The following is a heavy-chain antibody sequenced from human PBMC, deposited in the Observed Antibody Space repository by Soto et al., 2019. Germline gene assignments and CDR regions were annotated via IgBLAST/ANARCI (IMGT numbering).Heavy chain of an antibody. V-gene: IGHV3-30*02. CDR2: IWYDGSNK. CDR1: GFTFSSYG. CDR3: AKSRADYSNYGMDV. D-gene: IGHD4-4*01. J-gene: IGHJ6*02. Sequence: GGSLRLSCAASGFTFSSYGMHWVRQAPGKGLEWVAVIWYDGSNKYYADSVKGRFTISRDNSKNTLYLQMNSLRAEDTAVYYCAKSRADYSNYGMDVWGQGTAVIGSS.